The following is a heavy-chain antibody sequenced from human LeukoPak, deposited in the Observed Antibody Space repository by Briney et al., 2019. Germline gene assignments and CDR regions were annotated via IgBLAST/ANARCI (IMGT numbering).Heavy chain of an antibody. Sequence: GGSLRLSCAASGFTFTKYSMGWVRQAPGKGLEWVSGISSGGAGTHYADSVQGRFTISRDNSRNTLYLQMDSLRAEDTAVYYCAKGTLPGPGRFHFCGEGPLVTVSS. J-gene: IGHJ4*02. V-gene: IGHV3-23*01. D-gene: IGHD3-9*01. CDR2: ISSGGAGT. CDR3: AKGTLPGPGRFHF. CDR1: GFTFTKYS.